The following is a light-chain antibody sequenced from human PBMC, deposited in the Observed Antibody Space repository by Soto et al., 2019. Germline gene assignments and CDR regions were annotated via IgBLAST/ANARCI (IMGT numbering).Light chain of an antibody. CDR2: EVT. CDR1: SRDVGAYNF. Sequence: QSALAQPPSASVAPGQSVTISCTGTSRDVGAYNFVSWYQQLRGKAPKLMIYEVTKRPLAVPDRFSGSKSGNPASLTVAGLQAEDEADYYFSSYAGSITSYVFGTGTKVTVL. V-gene: IGLV2-8*01. CDR3: SSYAGSITSYV. J-gene: IGLJ1*01.